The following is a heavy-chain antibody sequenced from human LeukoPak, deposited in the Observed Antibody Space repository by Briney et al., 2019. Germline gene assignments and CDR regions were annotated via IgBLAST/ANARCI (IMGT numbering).Heavy chain of an antibody. Sequence: SETLSLTRTVSGGSISTTSYYWGWIRQPPGKGLEWIGSIYYGGSTFYNSSLERRVSMSVDMSTNQFSLKLTSVIAADTAVYYCVRQRADYYYYYMDVWGEGTMVTVS. CDR3: VRQRADYYYYYMDV. V-gene: IGHV4-39*01. CDR1: GGSISTTSYY. J-gene: IGHJ6*03. CDR2: IYYGGST.